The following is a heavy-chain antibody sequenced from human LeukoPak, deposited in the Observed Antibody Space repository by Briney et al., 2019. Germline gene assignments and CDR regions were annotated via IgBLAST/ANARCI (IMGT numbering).Heavy chain of an antibody. CDR3: ARDQGGVGY. Sequence: GGSLRLSCAASEFTFRSYWMRWVRQAPGKGLEWVANIKQDGSEKNYVDSVKGRFTISRDNAKNSMYLQMNSLRAEDTAVYYCARDQGGVGYWGQGTLVTVSS. CDR1: EFTFRSYW. V-gene: IGHV3-7*01. CDR2: IKQDGSEK. D-gene: IGHD3-16*01. J-gene: IGHJ4*02.